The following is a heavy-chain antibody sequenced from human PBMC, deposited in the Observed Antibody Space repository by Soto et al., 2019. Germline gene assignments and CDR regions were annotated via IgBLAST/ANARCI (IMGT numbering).Heavy chain of an antibody. Sequence: GGSLRLSCAASGFTFSSYSMNWVRQAPGKGLEWVSSISSSSSYIYYADSVKGRFTISRDNAKNSLYLQMNSLRAEDTAVYYCARDKDDSSGYSTRRYYYYGMDVWGQGTTVTVSS. D-gene: IGHD3-22*01. CDR2: ISSSSSYI. V-gene: IGHV3-21*01. J-gene: IGHJ6*02. CDR1: GFTFSSYS. CDR3: ARDKDDSSGYSTRRYYYYGMDV.